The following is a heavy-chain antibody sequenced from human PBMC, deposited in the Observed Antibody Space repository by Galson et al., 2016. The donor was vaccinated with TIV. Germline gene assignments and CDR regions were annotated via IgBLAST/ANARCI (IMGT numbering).Heavy chain of an antibody. J-gene: IGHJ4*02. CDR3: ARGDTGRHYEAYFDS. CDR1: GGTFSTYT. D-gene: IGHD3-3*01. Sequence: SVKVSCKASGGTFSTYTINWVRQAPGQGLQWLGRIIPVLGMTNYAQRLRGRVTITADRSTSTAYMELSSLRSDDTAVYYCARGDTGRHYEAYFDSWDQGTVVTASS. V-gene: IGHV1-69*02. CDR2: IIPVLGMT.